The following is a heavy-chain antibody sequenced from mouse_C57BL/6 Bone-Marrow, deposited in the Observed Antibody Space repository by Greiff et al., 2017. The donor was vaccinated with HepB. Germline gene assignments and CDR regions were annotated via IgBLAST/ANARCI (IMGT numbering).Heavy chain of an antibody. CDR2: INYDGSST. V-gene: IGHV5-16*01. D-gene: IGHD1-1*01. J-gene: IGHJ1*03. CDR1: GFTFSDYY. CDR3: ARDHYYGSSHWYFDV. Sequence: EVHLVESEGGLVQPGSSMKLSCTASGFTFSDYYMAWVCQVPEKGLEWVANINYDGSSTYYLDSLKSRFIISRDNAKNILYLQMSSLKSEDTATYYCARDHYYGSSHWYFDVWGTGTTVTVSS.